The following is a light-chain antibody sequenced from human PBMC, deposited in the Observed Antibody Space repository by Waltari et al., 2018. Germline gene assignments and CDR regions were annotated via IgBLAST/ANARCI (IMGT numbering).Light chain of an antibody. J-gene: IGKJ4*01. Sequence: ENVLTQSPATLSLSPGERATLSCMASQSVANWYLPVYQLKPGQAPRLLISGSSRRATGVPDRFSGSGSGTDFTLTISRLEPEDFAVYYCHQSGGSGRAFGGGTKVEIK. CDR3: HQSGGSGRA. CDR1: QSVANWY. CDR2: GSS. V-gene: IGKV3-20*01.